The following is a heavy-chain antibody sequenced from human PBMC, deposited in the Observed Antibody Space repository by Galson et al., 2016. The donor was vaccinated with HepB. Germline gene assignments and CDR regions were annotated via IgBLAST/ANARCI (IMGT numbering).Heavy chain of an antibody. J-gene: IGHJ6*04. CDR2: ITGSGGST. CDR3: VQGSTAPAV. V-gene: IGHV3-23*01. CDR1: GFTFSSYA. D-gene: IGHD1-26*01. Sequence: SLRLSCAASGFTFSSYAMNWVRQAPGKGLEWLEWVSTITGSGGSTYYADSVKGRFTISRDNSKKTLDLQMNSRTADDTTIYSCVQGSTAPAVWGKGTTVTVSS.